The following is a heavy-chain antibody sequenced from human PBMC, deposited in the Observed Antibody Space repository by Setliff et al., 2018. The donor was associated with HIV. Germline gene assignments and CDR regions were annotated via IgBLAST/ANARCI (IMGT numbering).Heavy chain of an antibody. Sequence: KPSETLSLTCTVSGGSISSGHYYWSWIRQPPGKGLEWIGYIHYNGVTYYNPSLKSQVAISVDTSKNDFSLKLGSVTAADTAIYYCARVTMIDPPDAFDIWGQGTVVTVSS. CDR1: GGSISSGHYY. D-gene: IGHD3-22*01. CDR2: IHYNGVT. CDR3: ARVTMIDPPDAFDI. J-gene: IGHJ3*02. V-gene: IGHV4-30-4*08.